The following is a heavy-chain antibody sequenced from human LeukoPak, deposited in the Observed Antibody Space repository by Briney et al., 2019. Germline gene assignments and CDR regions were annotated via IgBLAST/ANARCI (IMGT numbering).Heavy chain of an antibody. Sequence: PGGSLRLSCAASGFTFSSYGMHWVRQAPGKGLEWVAFIRYDGSNKYYADSVKGRFTISRDNSKNTLYLQMNSLRAEDTAVYYCAKDPTRIGAAIQISASYFDYWGQGTLVTVSS. D-gene: IGHD6-13*01. V-gene: IGHV3-30*02. CDR3: AKDPTRIGAAIQISASYFDY. CDR1: GFTFSSYG. CDR2: IRYDGSNK. J-gene: IGHJ4*02.